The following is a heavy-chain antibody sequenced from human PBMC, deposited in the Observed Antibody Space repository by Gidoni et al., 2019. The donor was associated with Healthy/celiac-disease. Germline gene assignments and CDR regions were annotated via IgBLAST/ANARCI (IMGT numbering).Heavy chain of an antibody. Sequence: QVQLVPSGAEVKKPGSSVKVSCKASGGTFSSYAISWVRQAPGQVLEWMGRIIPILGIANYAQKFQGRVTITADKSTSTAYMELSSLRSEDTAVYYCARWDTVTTPYYYYYGMDVWGQGTTVTVSS. CDR1: GGTFSSYA. CDR2: IIPILGIA. D-gene: IGHD4-4*01. V-gene: IGHV1-69*04. J-gene: IGHJ6*02. CDR3: ARWDTVTTPYYYYYGMDV.